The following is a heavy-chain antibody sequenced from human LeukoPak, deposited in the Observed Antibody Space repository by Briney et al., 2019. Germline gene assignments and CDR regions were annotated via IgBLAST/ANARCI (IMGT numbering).Heavy chain of an antibody. CDR1: GFTFSSYA. D-gene: IGHD3-22*01. J-gene: IGHJ3*02. CDR3: AKDRGDFDYYDSSGYPGDI. Sequence: PGGSLRLSCAASGFTFSSYAMSWVRQAPGKGLEWVSAISGSGGSTYYADSVKGRFTISRDNSKNTLYLQMNSLRAEDTAVYYCAKDRGDFDYYDSSGYPGDIWGQGTMVTVSS. V-gene: IGHV3-23*01. CDR2: ISGSGGST.